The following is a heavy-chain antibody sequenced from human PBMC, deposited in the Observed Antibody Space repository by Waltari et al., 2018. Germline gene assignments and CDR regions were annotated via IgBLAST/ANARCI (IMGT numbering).Heavy chain of an antibody. J-gene: IGHJ3*02. Sequence: VQLVESGGGVVEPGRSLRLACAASEFTFLSYAMHWVRQAPGMGLARVAVRSYDGSNQYSADSVKGRFTISSDNSKTTMSLQMNSLTAEDTAVYYCARGGYDSDAFDIWGQGTIVTVSS. D-gene: IGHD5-12*01. CDR1: EFTFLSYA. CDR3: ARGGYDSDAFDI. V-gene: IGHV3-30-3*01. CDR2: RSYDGSNQ.